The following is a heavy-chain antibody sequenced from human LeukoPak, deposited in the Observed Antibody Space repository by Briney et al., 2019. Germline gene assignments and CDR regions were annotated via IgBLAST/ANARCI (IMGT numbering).Heavy chain of an antibody. D-gene: IGHD2-15*01. J-gene: IGHJ4*02. Sequence: PGGSLRLSCAASGFTFSSYAMSWVRQAPGKGLEWVSAISGSGGSTYYADPVKGRFTISRDNSKNTLYLQMNSLRAEDTAVYYCAKDAGGYCSGGSCYTPTPIEYWGQGTLVTVSS. CDR3: AKDAGGYCSGGSCYTPTPIEY. CDR1: GFTFSSYA. V-gene: IGHV3-23*01. CDR2: ISGSGGST.